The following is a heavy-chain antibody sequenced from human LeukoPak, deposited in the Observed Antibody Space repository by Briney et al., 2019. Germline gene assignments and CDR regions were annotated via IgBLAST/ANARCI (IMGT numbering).Heavy chain of an antibody. CDR2: IYSDGST. CDR3: ARDSRNYDFWSGNLDY. D-gene: IGHD3-3*01. Sequence: QPGGSLRLSCAASELSVSTNCMTWVRQAPGKGLEWVSFIYSDGSTYYADSVRGRFTISRDNSKNTLYLQTKSLRAEDTAVYYCARDSRNYDFWSGNLDYWGQGTLVTVSS. V-gene: IGHV3-53*05. CDR1: ELSVSTNC. J-gene: IGHJ4*02.